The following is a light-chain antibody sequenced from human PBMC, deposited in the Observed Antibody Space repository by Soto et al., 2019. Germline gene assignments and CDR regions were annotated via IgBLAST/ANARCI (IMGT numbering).Light chain of an antibody. J-gene: IGLJ1*01. CDR2: EVF. CDR3: SSYAGSNNFDV. CDR1: SSDVGGYNY. Sequence: QSALTQPPSASGSPGQSVTISCTGTSSDVGGYNYVSWYQQHPGKAPKLMIYEVFKRPSGVPDRFSGSKSGNTASLTVSGLQAEDEADYYCSSYAGSNNFDVFGTGTKLTGL. V-gene: IGLV2-8*01.